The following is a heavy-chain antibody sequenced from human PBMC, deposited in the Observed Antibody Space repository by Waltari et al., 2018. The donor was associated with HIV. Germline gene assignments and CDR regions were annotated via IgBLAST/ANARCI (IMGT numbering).Heavy chain of an antibody. CDR3: TTEGLYCSGGTCYSRFDP. D-gene: IGHD2-15*01. J-gene: IGHJ5*02. CDR1: GSTLRQLP. Sequence: QVPLAQSGAEVKKPGAPVKASCKVTGSTLRQLPLHWLRQAPGQGLEWMGGFDPEQGKTIYAQNFQGRVTMTEDAATDTAYMELSSLSSEDTAVYYCTTEGLYCSGGTCYSRFDPWGQGTLVTVSS. CDR2: FDPEQGKT. V-gene: IGHV1-24*01.